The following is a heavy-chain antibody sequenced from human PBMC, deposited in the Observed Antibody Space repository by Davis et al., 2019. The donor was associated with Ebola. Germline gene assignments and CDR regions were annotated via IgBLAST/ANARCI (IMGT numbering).Heavy chain of an antibody. D-gene: IGHD2-15*01. J-gene: IGHJ2*01. CDR3: VRLKVVVAADWYFDL. CDR2: INHSGST. Sequence: PGGSLRLSCAVYGGSFSGYYWSWIRQPPGKGLEWIGEINHSGSTYYNPSLKSRVTISVDTSKNQFSLKLSSVTAADTAVYYCVRLKVVVAADWYFDLWGRGTLVTVSS. CDR1: GGSFSGYY. V-gene: IGHV4-34*01.